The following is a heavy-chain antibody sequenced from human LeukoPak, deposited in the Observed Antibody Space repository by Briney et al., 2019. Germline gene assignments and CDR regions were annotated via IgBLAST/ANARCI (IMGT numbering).Heavy chain of an antibody. Sequence: PGGSLRLSCVASGFTFSSYAMSWVRQAPGKGLEWVSTIVGSGGSTYYADSVKGRFTISRDNSKNTLYVRMNSLRAEDTALYYCAKGLRGYSYGADDYWGQGTLVIVSS. CDR1: GFTFSSYA. J-gene: IGHJ4*02. CDR3: AKGLRGYSYGADDY. CDR2: IVGSGGST. V-gene: IGHV3-23*01. D-gene: IGHD5-18*01.